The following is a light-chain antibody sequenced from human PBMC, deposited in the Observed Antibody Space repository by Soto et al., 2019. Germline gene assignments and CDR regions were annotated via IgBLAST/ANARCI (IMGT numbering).Light chain of an antibody. Sequence: QSALTQPASVSGSPGHSITISCTGTSSDVGGFSYVSWFQQHPGKAPKLLIYEVSNRPSGVSIRFSGSKSGNTASLTVSGLQAEDEADYYCASFTRSNTWVIGGGTKLTVL. CDR2: EVS. CDR3: ASFTRSNTWV. V-gene: IGLV2-14*01. J-gene: IGLJ3*02. CDR1: SSDVGGFSY.